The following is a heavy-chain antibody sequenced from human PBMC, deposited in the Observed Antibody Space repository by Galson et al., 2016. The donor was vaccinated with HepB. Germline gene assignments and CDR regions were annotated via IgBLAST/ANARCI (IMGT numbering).Heavy chain of an antibody. CDR2: IYSGGST. J-gene: IGHJ2*01. D-gene: IGHD5-24*01. CDR1: EFTVSGNY. V-gene: IGHV3-53*01. CDR3: ARVVRMAWYIDL. Sequence: SLRLSCAASEFTVSGNYLTWVRQAPGKGLEWVSLIYSGGSTYYADSVRGRFTISRDNSKNTVYLQMNSLRPEDTAVYYCARVVRMAWYIDLWGRGTLVTVSS.